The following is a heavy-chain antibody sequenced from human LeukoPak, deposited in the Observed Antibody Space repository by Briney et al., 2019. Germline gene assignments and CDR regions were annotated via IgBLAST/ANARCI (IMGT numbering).Heavy chain of an antibody. Sequence: SETLSLTCAVSGYSISSGYYWGWIRQPPGKGLEWIGSIYHSGSTYYNPSLKSRVTISVDTSKNQFSLKLSSVTAADTAVYYCVSGSSWYHYFDYWGQGTLVTVSS. V-gene: IGHV4-38-2*01. D-gene: IGHD6-13*01. CDR3: VSGSSWYHYFDY. CDR1: GYSISSGYY. J-gene: IGHJ4*02. CDR2: IYHSGST.